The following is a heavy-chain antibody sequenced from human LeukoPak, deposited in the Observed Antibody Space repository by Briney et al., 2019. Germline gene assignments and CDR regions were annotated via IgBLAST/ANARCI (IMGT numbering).Heavy chain of an antibody. D-gene: IGHD3-22*01. V-gene: IGHV3-30*18. CDR2: ISIDGSEK. Sequence: PGGSLRLSCGASGYILRHYGMLWPRQAPGKGLEWVAVISIDGSEKYYADSVKGRFTIPRDNSKNTLYLQMNSLRGDDTAVYYCANPQSRGYDNLHSWGQGTLVTVSS. CDR3: ANPQSRGYDNLHS. J-gene: IGHJ4*02. CDR1: GYILRHYG.